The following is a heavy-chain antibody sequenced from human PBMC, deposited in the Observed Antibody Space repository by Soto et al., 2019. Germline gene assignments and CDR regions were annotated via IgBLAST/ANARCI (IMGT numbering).Heavy chain of an antibody. V-gene: IGHV1-24*01. J-gene: IGHJ4*02. CDR3: ATDVDSSSWEIFDY. CDR2: FDPEDGET. CDR1: GYTLTELS. D-gene: IGHD6-13*01. Sequence: ASVKVSCKVSGYTLTELSMHWVRQAPGKGLEWMGGFDPEDGETIYAQKFQGRVTMTEDTSTDTAYMELSSLRSEDTAVYYCATDVDSSSWEIFDYSGQGTLVTVSS.